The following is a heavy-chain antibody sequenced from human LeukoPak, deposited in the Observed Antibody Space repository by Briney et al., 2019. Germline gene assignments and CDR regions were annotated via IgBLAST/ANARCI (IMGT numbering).Heavy chain of an antibody. Sequence: GGSLRLSCAASGFTFSSYSMNWVRQAPGKGLEWVSSISSSSSYIYYADSVKGRFTISRDNAKNSLYLQMSSLRAEDTAVYYCARDQLGPGFGELCDYWGQGTLVTVSS. CDR3: ARDQLGPGFGELCDY. CDR1: GFTFSSYS. D-gene: IGHD3-10*01. V-gene: IGHV3-21*01. J-gene: IGHJ4*02. CDR2: ISSSSSYI.